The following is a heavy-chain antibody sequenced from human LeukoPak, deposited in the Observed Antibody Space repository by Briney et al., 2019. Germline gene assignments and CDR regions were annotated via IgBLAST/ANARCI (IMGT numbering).Heavy chain of an antibody. V-gene: IGHV3-73*01. CDR3: TRHGPTNWGGDDY. D-gene: IGHD7-27*01. J-gene: IGHJ4*02. Sequence: GGSLRLSCAASGFSFSGSAMHWVRQASGKGLEWVGRIRSKANSYATAYAASVKGRFTISRDDSNNTAYLQVNSLKTEDTAVYYCTRHGPTNWGGDDYWGQGTLVTVSS. CDR1: GFSFSGSA. CDR2: IRSKANSYAT.